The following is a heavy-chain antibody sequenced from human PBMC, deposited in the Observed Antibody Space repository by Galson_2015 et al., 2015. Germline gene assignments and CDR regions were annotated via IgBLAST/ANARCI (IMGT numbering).Heavy chain of an antibody. CDR1: GFTFSHSA. CDR3: VKELVEYYFPSGINGWGAFDI. Sequence: PLRLSCAASGFTFSHSALSWFRPALGTGLECVSLISGRGGDAFYADSVKGRFTISRDNSKNTLYPQMNSLRAEDTAVYYCVKELVEYYFPSGINGWGAFDIWGQWTVLSVSS. J-gene: IGHJ3*02. CDR2: ISGRGGDA. V-gene: IGHV3-23*01. D-gene: IGHD3-10*01.